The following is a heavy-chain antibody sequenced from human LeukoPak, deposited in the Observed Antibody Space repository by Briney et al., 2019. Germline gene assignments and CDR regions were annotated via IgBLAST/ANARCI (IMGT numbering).Heavy chain of an antibody. CDR1: GGSISSYY. CDR2: IYYSGST. V-gene: IGHV4-59*12. J-gene: IGHJ4*02. D-gene: IGHD6-6*01. CDR3: ARDLLAARLDY. Sequence: SETLSLTCTVSGGSISSYYWSWIRQPPGKGLEWIGYIYYSGSTYYNPSLKSRVTISVDTSKNQFSLKLSSVTAADTAVYYCARDLLAARLDYWGQGTLVTVSS.